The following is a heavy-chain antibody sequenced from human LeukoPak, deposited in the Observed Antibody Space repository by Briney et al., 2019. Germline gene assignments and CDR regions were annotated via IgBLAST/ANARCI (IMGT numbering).Heavy chain of an antibody. CDR1: GGSISSSSYY. CDR2: IYYSGST. Sequence: SETLSLTCTVSGGSISSSSYYWGWIRQPPGKGLEWIGSIYYSGSTYYNPSLKCRVTISTDTSKNQFSLSLISVTAADTGVYYCARVSYGYDALDVWGQGTTVTVFS. J-gene: IGHJ3*01. V-gene: IGHV4-39*07. D-gene: IGHD5-12*01. CDR3: ARVSYGYDALDV.